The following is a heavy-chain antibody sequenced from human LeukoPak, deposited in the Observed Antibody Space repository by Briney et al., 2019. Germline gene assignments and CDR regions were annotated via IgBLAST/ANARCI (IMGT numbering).Heavy chain of an antibody. Sequence: ASVKVSCKASGHTFSSYGSAWVRQAPGQGLEWMGWISAYDGDTNHAQKIQGRVTMTTDTSTTTAYMELRSLRSDDTAVYYCARIAEYHLRYYFDYWGQGTLVTVSS. D-gene: IGHD2-2*01. J-gene: IGHJ4*02. CDR3: ARIAEYHLRYYFDY. CDR2: ISAYDGDT. V-gene: IGHV1-18*01. CDR1: GHTFSSYG.